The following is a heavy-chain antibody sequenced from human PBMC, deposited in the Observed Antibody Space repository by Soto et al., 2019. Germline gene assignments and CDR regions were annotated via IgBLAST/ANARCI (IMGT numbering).Heavy chain of an antibody. Sequence: GWSLRLSCAASGITFSDYGMHWVRQAPGKGLEWVAGVWKDGSNRYYVDSVKGRFTISRDNSKNTLYLQMNSLRDEDTAVYYCAKVPRGSNFGYYNFWGQGTLVTVSS. CDR2: VWKDGSNR. V-gene: IGHV3-30*18. CDR3: AKVPRGSNFGYYNF. J-gene: IGHJ4*02. CDR1: GITFSDYG. D-gene: IGHD5-18*01.